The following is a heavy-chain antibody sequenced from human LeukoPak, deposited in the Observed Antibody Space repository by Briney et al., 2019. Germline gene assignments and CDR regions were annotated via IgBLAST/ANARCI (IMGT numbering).Heavy chain of an antibody. CDR2: IKKDGSEK. Sequence: GGSLRLSCAASGFTFSSYGMHWVRQAPGKGLEWVANIKKDGSEKNYVDSVKGRFTISRDNAKNSLYLQMNSLRPEDTAVYYCLVFLGGGQGILVTVSS. CDR1: GFTFSSYG. V-gene: IGHV3-7*01. CDR3: LVFLG. J-gene: IGHJ4*02. D-gene: IGHD3-3*01.